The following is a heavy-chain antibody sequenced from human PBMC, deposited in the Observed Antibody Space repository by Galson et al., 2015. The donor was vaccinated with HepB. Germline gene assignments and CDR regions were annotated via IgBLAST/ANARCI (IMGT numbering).Heavy chain of an antibody. V-gene: IGHV3-73*01. CDR3: TRLGDLSGYSSR. CDR2: IGSKAHSYAT. J-gene: IGHJ4*02. D-gene: IGHD6-13*01. CDR1: GFTFSGSV. Sequence: SLRLSCAASGFTFSGSVMHWVRQASGKGLEWVGRIGSKAHSYATAYTASVKGRFTISRDDSKNTAYLQMNSLKTEDTAVYYCTRLGDLSGYSSRWGQGTLVTVSS.